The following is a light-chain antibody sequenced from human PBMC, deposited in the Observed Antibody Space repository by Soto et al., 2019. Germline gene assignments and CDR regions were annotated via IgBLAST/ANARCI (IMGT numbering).Light chain of an antibody. Sequence: EMVLTQSPGTLSLSPGERATLSCRASQSFSSTYLAWYQQKPGQAPRLLIYGASSRATGIPDRFSGGGSGTDFTLTISRLEPEDFAVYYCQQYGSSPRTFGQGTKVDIK. CDR1: QSFSSTY. J-gene: IGKJ1*01. V-gene: IGKV3-20*01. CDR3: QQYGSSPRT. CDR2: GAS.